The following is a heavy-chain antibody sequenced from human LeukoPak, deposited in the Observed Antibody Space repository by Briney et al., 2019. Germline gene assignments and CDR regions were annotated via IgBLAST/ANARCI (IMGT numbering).Heavy chain of an antibody. D-gene: IGHD3-9*01. V-gene: IGHV4-38-2*01. Sequence: SETLSLTCAVSGYSISSGYYWGWIRQPPGKGLEWIGSIYHSGSTSYNPSLKSRVTISVDTSKNQFSLKLSSVTAADTAVYYCARVYYDILTGYYNWFDPWGQGTLVTVSS. CDR1: GYSISSGYY. CDR3: ARVYYDILTGYYNWFDP. CDR2: IYHSGST. J-gene: IGHJ5*02.